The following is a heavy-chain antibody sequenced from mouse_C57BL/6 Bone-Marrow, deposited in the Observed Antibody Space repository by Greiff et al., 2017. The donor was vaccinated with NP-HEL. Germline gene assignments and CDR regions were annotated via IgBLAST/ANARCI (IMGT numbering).Heavy chain of an antibody. CDR3: ARYPITTVVATRYFDV. Sequence: QVQLQQPGAELVKPGASVKMSCKASGYTFTSYWITWVKQRPGQGLEWIGDIYPGSGSTNYNEKFKSKATLTVDTSSSTAYMQLSSLTSEDSAVYYCARYPITTVVATRYFDVWGTGTTVTVSS. V-gene: IGHV1-55*01. CDR2: IYPGSGST. J-gene: IGHJ1*03. D-gene: IGHD1-1*01. CDR1: GYTFTSYW.